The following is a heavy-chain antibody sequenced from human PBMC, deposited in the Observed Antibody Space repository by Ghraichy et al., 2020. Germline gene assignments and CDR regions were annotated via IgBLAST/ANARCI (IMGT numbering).Heavy chain of an antibody. V-gene: IGHV3-74*01. J-gene: IGHJ4*02. CDR2: INSDGSIT. D-gene: IGHD1-1*01. Sequence: GSLRLSCAASGFTFSNYWMHWVRQAPGKGLVWVSHINSDGSITNYADSVKGRFAISRDNAKNTLYLQMNSLRAEDTAVYYCLRGTIAWNGIDYCGQGTLVTVSS. CDR3: LRGTIAWNGIDY. CDR1: GFTFSNYW.